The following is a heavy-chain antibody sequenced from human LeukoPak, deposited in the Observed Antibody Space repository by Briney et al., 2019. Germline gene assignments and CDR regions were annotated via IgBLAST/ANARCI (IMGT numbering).Heavy chain of an antibody. CDR2: IYYGGST. J-gene: IGHJ3*02. CDR1: GGSISTHY. V-gene: IGHV4-59*08. Sequence: SETLSLTCSVSGGSISTHYWSWIRQPPGKGLEWIGYIYYGGSTNYNPSLKSRVTISVDTSKNQFSLKLRSVAAADTAVYHCARHVDGFNNIDAFDIWGQGTMVTVSS. CDR3: ARHVDGFNNIDAFDI. D-gene: IGHD1-14*01.